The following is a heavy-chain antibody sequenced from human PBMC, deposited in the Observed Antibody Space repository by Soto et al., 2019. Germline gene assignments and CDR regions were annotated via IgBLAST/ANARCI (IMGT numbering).Heavy chain of an antibody. CDR3: AKRTGYGDYVFDY. CDR1: GFTFISYA. J-gene: IGHJ4*02. V-gene: IGHV3-23*01. CDR2: ISGSGGST. D-gene: IGHD4-17*01. Sequence: GGSLRLSCAPSGFTFISYALSLVRQAPGKGLEWVSAISGSGGSTYYADSVKGRFTISRDNSKNTLYLQMNSLRAEDTAVYYCAKRTGYGDYVFDYWGQGTLVTVSS.